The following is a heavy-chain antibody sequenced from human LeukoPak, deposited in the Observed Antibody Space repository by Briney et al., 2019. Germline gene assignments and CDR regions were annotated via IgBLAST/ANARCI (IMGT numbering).Heavy chain of an antibody. V-gene: IGHV3-30*03. J-gene: IGHJ4*02. CDR1: GFTFSSYG. CDR3: ATKLDRLATSDY. CDR2: ISRDGGNK. Sequence: PGGSLRLSCAASGFTFSSYGMHWVRQAPGKGLEWVAVISRDGGNKFYADSVKGRFTISRDNSKDTLYLEMNSLSAEDTAVYSGATKLDRLATSDYWGQGTLGTVSS. D-gene: IGHD5-12*01.